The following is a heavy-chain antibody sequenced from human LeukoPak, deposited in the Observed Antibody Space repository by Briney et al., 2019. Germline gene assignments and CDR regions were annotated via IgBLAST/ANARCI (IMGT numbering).Heavy chain of an antibody. CDR2: ISGGGDAT. CDR3: AVRGIYGYSSWGFFDF. D-gene: IGHD5-18*01. Sequence: GGSLRLSCAASGLPFSNYALCWVRQAPGKGLEWVSCISGGGDATYYADSVKGRFTISRDNSNNMLYQQMSSLRAEDTAVYYCAVRGIYGYSSWGFFDFWGQGTRVTVSS. V-gene: IGHV3-23*01. CDR1: GLPFSNYA. J-gene: IGHJ5*01.